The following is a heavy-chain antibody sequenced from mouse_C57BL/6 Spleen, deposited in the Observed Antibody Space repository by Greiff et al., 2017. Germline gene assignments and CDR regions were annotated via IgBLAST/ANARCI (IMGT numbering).Heavy chain of an antibody. Sequence: VQLQQSGAELVRPGASVKLSCTASGFNINDAYMHWVKQRPEQGLAWIGWIVPDNGDTEYASKFQGKATITADTSSNTAYLQLSSLTCEDTAVYYCTTESNYDMDDWGQGTSVTVAS. CDR2: IVPDNGDT. D-gene: IGHD5-1*01. CDR1: GFNINDAY. V-gene: IGHV14-4*01. J-gene: IGHJ4*01. CDR3: TTESNYDMDD.